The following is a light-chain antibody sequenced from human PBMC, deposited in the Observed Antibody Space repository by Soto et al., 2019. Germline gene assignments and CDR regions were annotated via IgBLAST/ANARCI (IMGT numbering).Light chain of an antibody. J-gene: IGKJ1*01. CDR1: QSVSSN. CDR2: GAS. CDR3: QQRGNWPRT. Sequence: EIVLTQSPATLSLSPGERATLPCRASQSVSSNLAWYQQKPGQPPRLLIYGASLRATGIPGRFSGSGSGTDFTLTISSLEPEDFAVYYCQQRGNWPRTFGQGTKVDIK. V-gene: IGKV3-11*01.